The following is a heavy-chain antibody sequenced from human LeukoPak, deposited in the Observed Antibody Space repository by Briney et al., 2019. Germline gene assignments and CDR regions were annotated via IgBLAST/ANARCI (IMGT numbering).Heavy chain of an antibody. Sequence: GESLKISCQGFGHTFTSYWIGWVRQMPGKGLEWMGIIYPGDSDTRYSPSFQGQVTISADKSINTAYLQWSSLKASDTAIYYRASEGFCSGGSCWNWGQGTLVTVSS. CDR3: ASEGFCSGGSCWN. CDR2: IYPGDSDT. V-gene: IGHV5-51*01. CDR1: GHTFTSYW. D-gene: IGHD2-15*01. J-gene: IGHJ4*02.